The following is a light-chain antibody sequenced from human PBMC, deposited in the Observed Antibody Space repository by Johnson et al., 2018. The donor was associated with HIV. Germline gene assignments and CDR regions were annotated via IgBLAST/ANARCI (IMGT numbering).Light chain of an antibody. CDR2: ENN. CDR3: GTWDSRLSVDGV. V-gene: IGLV1-51*02. CDR1: SSNIGNNY. Sequence: QSVLTQPPSVSAAPGQKVTISCSGSSSNIGNNYVSWYQQLPGTASKLLIYENNKRPSRFPDRFSGSTSGTSATLGITGLQTGDEADYYCGTWDSRLSVDGVVGTRTKVA. J-gene: IGLJ1*01.